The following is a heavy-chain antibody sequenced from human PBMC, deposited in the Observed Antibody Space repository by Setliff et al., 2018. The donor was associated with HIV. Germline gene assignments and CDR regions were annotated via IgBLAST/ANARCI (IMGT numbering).Heavy chain of an antibody. J-gene: IGHJ5*02. CDR3: ARTSIRSGWGRNNWFDP. V-gene: IGHV4-38-2*02. Sequence: SETLSLTCTVSGYSISSGYYWGWTRQTPGKGLEWIGSIYLSGSTYYNPSLKSRVTISLDTSKNQFSLKLSSVTAADTAVYYCARTSIRSGWGRNNWFDPWGQGTLVTVSS. CDR1: GYSISSGYY. CDR2: IYLSGST. D-gene: IGHD6-19*01.